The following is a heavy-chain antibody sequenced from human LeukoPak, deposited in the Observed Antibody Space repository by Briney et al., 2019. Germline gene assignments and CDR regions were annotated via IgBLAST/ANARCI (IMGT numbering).Heavy chain of an antibody. J-gene: IGHJ4*02. CDR2: INHSGSI. Sequence: SETLSLTCAVYGGSFSGYYWSWIRQPPGKGLEWIGEINHSGSINYNPSLKSRVTISVDTSKNQFSLKLSSVTAADTAVYYCARGASRYSSGWYGYWGQGTLVTVSS. CDR1: GGSFSGYY. CDR3: ARGASRYSSGWYGY. D-gene: IGHD6-19*01. V-gene: IGHV4-34*01.